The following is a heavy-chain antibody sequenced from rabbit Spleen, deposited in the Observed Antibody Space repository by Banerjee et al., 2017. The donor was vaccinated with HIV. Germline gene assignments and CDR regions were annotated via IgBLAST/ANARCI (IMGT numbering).Heavy chain of an antibody. J-gene: IGHJ4*01. CDR1: GFSFSSSNW. CDR3: ARDLVTIIGWNFNL. CDR2: IDPGSSGFT. V-gene: IGHV1S40*01. D-gene: IGHD4-1*01. Sequence: QSLEESGGDLVKPGASLTLTCTASGFSFSSSNWMCWVRQAPGKGLEWIACIDPGSSGFTYFATWAKGRFTCSKTSSTTVTLQMTRLTAADTARYFCARDLVTIIGWNFNLWGPGTLVTVS.